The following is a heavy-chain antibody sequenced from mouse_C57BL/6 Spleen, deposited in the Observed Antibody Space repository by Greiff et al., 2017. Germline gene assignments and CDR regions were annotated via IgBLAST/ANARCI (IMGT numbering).Heavy chain of an antibody. CDR3: ATELGGNFDC. D-gene: IGHD4-1*01. CDR1: GFTFSDYG. J-gene: IGHJ2*01. V-gene: IGHV5-17*01. CDR2: ISSGSSTI. Sequence: VQLKESGGGLVKPGGSLKLSCAASGFTFSDYGMHWVRQAPEKGLEWVAYISSGSSTIYYADTVKGRFTISRDNAKNTLFLQMTSLRSEDTAMYYCATELGGNFDCWGQGTTLTVSS.